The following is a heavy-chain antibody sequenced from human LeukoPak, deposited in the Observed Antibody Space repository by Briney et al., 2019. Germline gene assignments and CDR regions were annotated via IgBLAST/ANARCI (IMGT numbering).Heavy chain of an antibody. Sequence: GGSLRLSCAASGFTLGDYYMNWIRQAPGKGLEWVSYTSSSGSTIYYADSVKGRFTISRDNAKNSLYLQMNSLRAEDTAVYYCARPPYSYYMDVWAKGTTVTVSS. CDR1: GFTLGDYY. CDR2: TSSSGSTI. V-gene: IGHV3-11*01. CDR3: ARPPYSYYMDV. J-gene: IGHJ6*03.